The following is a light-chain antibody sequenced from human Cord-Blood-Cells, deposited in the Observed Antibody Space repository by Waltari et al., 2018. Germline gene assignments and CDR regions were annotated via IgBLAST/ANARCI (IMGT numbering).Light chain of an antibody. CDR3: QQYYSTPRT. Sequence: DIVMTQYPDSLAVSLGERATINCKSSKSVLYSSNNKNYLAWYQQKPGQPPKLLIYWASTRESGAPDRFSGSGSGTDFTLTISSLQAEDVAVYYCQQYYSTPRTFGQGTKVEIK. CDR2: WAS. CDR1: KSVLYSSNNKNY. J-gene: IGKJ1*01. V-gene: IGKV4-1*01.